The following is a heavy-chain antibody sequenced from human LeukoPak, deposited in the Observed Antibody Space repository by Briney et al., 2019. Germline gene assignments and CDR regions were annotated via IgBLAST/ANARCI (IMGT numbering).Heavy chain of an antibody. CDR2: ISAYNGNT. Sequence: SVKVSCKASGYTFTSYGISWVRQAPGQGLEWMGWISAYNGNTNYAQKLRGRVNMTTDTSTSTAYMELRSLRSDDTAVYYCARDSMVRGLDYWGQGTLVTVSS. J-gene: IGHJ4*02. CDR3: ARDSMVRGLDY. V-gene: IGHV1-18*01. CDR1: GYTFTSYG. D-gene: IGHD3-10*01.